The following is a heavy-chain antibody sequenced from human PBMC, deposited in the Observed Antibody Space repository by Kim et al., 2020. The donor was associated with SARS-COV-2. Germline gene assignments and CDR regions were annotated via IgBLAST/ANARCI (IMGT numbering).Heavy chain of an antibody. J-gene: IGHJ4*02. D-gene: IGHD5-12*01. Sequence: GGSLRLSCAASGFTFNSYSMNWVRQAPGKGLEWVSAISTGSYIYYADSVKGRFTISRDNVKSSLFLQMNSLRAEDTALYYCASGRGYSGYDPFDYWGQGT. V-gene: IGHV3-21*01. CDR2: ISTGSYI. CDR1: GFTFNSYS. CDR3: ASGRGYSGYDPFDY.